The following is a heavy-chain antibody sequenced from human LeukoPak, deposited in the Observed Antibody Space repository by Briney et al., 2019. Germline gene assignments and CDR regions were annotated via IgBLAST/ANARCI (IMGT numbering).Heavy chain of an antibody. Sequence: PSETLSLTSAVSGGSISSGANSWSWIRQPPGRGLEWIGYIYQSGSTYYNPSLKSRVTISIDRSKNQFSLNLTSVAAADTAVYYCARRPSGSFFDYWGQGTLVTVSS. CDR2: IYQSGST. CDR3: ARRPSGSFFDY. V-gene: IGHV4-30-2*01. D-gene: IGHD3-10*01. CDR1: GGSISSGANS. J-gene: IGHJ4*02.